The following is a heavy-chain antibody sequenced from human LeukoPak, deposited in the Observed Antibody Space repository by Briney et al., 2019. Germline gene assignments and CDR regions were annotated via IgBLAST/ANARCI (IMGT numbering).Heavy chain of an antibody. D-gene: IGHD6-6*01. CDR1: GGSFSGYY. J-gene: IGHJ3*02. Sequence: PSETLSLTCAVYGGSFSGYYWSWIRQPPGKGLEWIGEINHSGSINYCPSLKSRVTISVDTSKNQFSLKLSSVTAADTAVYYCARYGTSSSSSLDLDAFDIWGQGTMVTVSS. CDR2: INHSGSI. V-gene: IGHV4-34*01. CDR3: ARYGTSSSSSLDLDAFDI.